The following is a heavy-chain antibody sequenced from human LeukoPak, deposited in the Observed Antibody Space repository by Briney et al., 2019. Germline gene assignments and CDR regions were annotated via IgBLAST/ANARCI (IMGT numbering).Heavy chain of an antibody. CDR2: VIPFFGTA. CDR1: GGPFTSYG. J-gene: IGHJ4*02. Sequence: SVKVSCKASGGPFTSYGLSWVRLAPGQGLEWMGRVIPFFGTAKYSQKFQGRITITADRSTGTSYMELRSLRYEDTAIYFCARGEGDYCRYDTCSEHDFEYWGQGTQVTVSS. V-gene: IGHV1-69*06. D-gene: IGHD5-24*01. CDR3: ARGEGDYCRYDTCSEHDFEY.